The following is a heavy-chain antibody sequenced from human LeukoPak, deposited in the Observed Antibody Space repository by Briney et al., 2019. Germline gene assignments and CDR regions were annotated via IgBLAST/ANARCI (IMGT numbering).Heavy chain of an antibody. CDR1: VFTFSSYA. CDR2: ISGSGGRT. CDR3: AKGHSSSGNYYYGMDV. J-gene: IGHJ6*02. V-gene: IGHV3-23*02. Sequence: GGSLRLSCAASVFTFSSYAMSWVRQAPGKGLESFSAISGSGGRTYYEDSVKGRFAISRDNSKNKLYLQMKSLRAEDTAVYYCAKGHSSSGNYYYGMDVWGQGTTVSVCS. D-gene: IGHD6-13*01.